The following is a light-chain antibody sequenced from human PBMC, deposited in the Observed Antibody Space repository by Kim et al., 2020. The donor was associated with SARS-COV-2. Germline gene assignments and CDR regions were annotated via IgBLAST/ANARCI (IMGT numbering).Light chain of an antibody. CDR3: CSYAGSSWV. Sequence: PGQSVTISCTGTSSDVGGYNYVSWYQQHPGKAPKLMIYDVSKRPSGVPDRFSGSKSGNTASLTISGLQAEDEADYYCCSYAGSSWVFGGATKLTVL. CDR2: DVS. CDR1: SSDVGGYNY. V-gene: IGLV2-11*01. J-gene: IGLJ3*02.